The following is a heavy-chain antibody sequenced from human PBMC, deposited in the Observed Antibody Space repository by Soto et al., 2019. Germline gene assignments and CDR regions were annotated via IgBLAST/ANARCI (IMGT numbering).Heavy chain of an antibody. CDR2: ISGKNGNT. CDR1: GYTFISHG. D-gene: IGHD2-15*01. CDR3: ARVSSSIVVVPDYGMDV. Sequence: QVQLVQSGGEVKKPGASVKVSCKASGYTFISHGISWVRQAPGQGLEWLGWISGKNGNTNYAQKRQGRVTLTTDTSTSTAYMELRSLRSDDPAVYYCARVSSSIVVVPDYGMDVWGQGTTVTVSS. V-gene: IGHV1-18*04. J-gene: IGHJ6*02.